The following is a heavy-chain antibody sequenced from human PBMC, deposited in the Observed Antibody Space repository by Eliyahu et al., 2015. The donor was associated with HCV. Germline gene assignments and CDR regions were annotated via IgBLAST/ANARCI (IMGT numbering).Heavy chain of an antibody. Sequence: EVQLLESGGGLVQPGGSLRLSCADXXXTFSSYALXWVRQAPGKGLEWVSRISYIGDGSYYADSVKGRFTISRDNSKSTLFLQMNSLRAEDTAVYYCAKHNNYYAFDYWGQGTLVTVSS. CDR1: XXTFSSYA. V-gene: IGHV3-23*01. D-gene: IGHD3-10*01. J-gene: IGHJ4*02. CDR3: AKHNNYYAFDY. CDR2: ISYIGDGS.